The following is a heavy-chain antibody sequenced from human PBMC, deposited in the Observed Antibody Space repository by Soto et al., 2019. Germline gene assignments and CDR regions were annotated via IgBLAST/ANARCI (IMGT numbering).Heavy chain of an antibody. D-gene: IGHD3-22*01. CDR1: GGSFSGYY. Sequence: PSETLSLTCAVYGGSFSGYYWSWIRQPPGKGLEWIGEINHSGSTNYNPSLKSRVTISVDTSKNQFSLKLSSVTAADTAVYYCARGRRYYDSKGEIDYWGQGTLVTVSS. CDR3: ARGRRYYDSKGEIDY. CDR2: INHSGST. J-gene: IGHJ4*02. V-gene: IGHV4-34*01.